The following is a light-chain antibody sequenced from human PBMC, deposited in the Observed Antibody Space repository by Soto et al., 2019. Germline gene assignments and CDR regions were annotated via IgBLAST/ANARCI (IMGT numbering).Light chain of an antibody. CDR2: GDS. CDR3: QVWDNSSAHPYV. V-gene: IGLV3-21*02. J-gene: IGLJ1*01. Sequence: SYELTQPPSVSVAPGQTARITCGGTNIGSKSVYWYQQKPGQAPVLVVYGDSDRPSGIPERFSGSKSGNTATLTITRVEAGDEADYYCQVWDNSSAHPYVFGTGTKLTVL. CDR1: NIGSKS.